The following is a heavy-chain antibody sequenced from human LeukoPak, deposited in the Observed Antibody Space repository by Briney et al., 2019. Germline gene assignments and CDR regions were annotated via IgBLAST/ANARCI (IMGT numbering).Heavy chain of an antibody. CDR3: ARLDVEMATIPVFDAFEI. V-gene: IGHV4-34*01. CDR1: GGSFSGYY. J-gene: IGHJ3*02. D-gene: IGHD5-24*01. CDR2: INHGGCT. Sequence: SETLSLTCAVYGGSFSGYYWSWIRQPPGKGLEWIGEINHGGCTNYNPSLKSRVTISVDTSKNQFSLKLSSVTAADTAVYCCARLDVEMATIPVFDAFEIWGQGIMVTVSS.